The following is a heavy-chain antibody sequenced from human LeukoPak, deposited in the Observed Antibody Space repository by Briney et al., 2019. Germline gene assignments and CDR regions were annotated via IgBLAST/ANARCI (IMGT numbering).Heavy chain of an antibody. CDR2: IVVGSGNT. Sequence: SVKVSCKASGFTFTSSAVQWVRQARGQRLEWIGWIVVGSGNTNYAQKFQERVTITRDMSTSTAYMELSSLRSEDTAAYYCAAGPTLLRFLEWLPYYYYYGMDVWGQGTTVTVSS. CDR3: AAGPTLLRFLEWLPYYYYYGMDV. CDR1: GFTFTSSA. D-gene: IGHD3-3*01. V-gene: IGHV1-58*01. J-gene: IGHJ6*02.